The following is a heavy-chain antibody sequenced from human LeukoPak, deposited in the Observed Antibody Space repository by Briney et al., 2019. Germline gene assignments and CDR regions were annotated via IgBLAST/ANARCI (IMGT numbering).Heavy chain of an antibody. CDR2: INPNRGDT. CDR1: GYTFTSYF. CDR3: ALTKSVQSYYYYGLAV. V-gene: IGHV1-2*02. Sequence: GDSVKVSCKASGYTFTSYFIHWVRQAPGQGLEWMGWINPNRGDTNFAQKFQGRVTMTRDTSISTAYMELSSLTSDDTAVYYCALTKSVQSYYYYGLAVWGQGTTVTVSS. J-gene: IGHJ6*02. D-gene: IGHD1-1*01.